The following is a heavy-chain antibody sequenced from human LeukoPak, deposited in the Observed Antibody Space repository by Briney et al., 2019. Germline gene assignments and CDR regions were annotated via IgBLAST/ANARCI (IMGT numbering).Heavy chain of an antibody. CDR2: IDPNSGGT. V-gene: IGHV1-2*02. CDR3: AREYYYGSGNYYNRIDY. Sequence: GASVAVSCKASGYTFTGYYMHWVRQAPGQGLEWMGWIDPNSGGTNYAQKFQGRVTITRDTSISTAYMVLNRLRSDDTAVYYCAREYYYGSGNYYNRIDYWGQGTLVTVSS. J-gene: IGHJ4*02. CDR1: GYTFTGYY. D-gene: IGHD3-10*01.